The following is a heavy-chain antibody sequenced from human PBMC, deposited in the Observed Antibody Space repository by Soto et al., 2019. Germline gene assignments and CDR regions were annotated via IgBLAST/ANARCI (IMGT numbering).Heavy chain of an antibody. CDR2: IYYSGST. Sequence: QLQLQESGPGLVKPSETLSLTCTVSGGSISSSSYYWGWIRQPPGKGLEWIGSIYYSGSTYYNPSLKSRVTISVDTSKNQFSLKLSSVTAADTAVYYCAIYSPEAYYYDSSGYYNFDYWGQGTLVTVSS. CDR1: GGSISSSSYY. V-gene: IGHV4-39*01. D-gene: IGHD3-22*01. CDR3: AIYSPEAYYYDSSGYYNFDY. J-gene: IGHJ4*02.